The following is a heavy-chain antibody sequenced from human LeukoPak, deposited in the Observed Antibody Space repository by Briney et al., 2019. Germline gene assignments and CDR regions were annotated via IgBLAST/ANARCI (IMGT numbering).Heavy chain of an antibody. Sequence: GGSLRLSCAASGFTFSSHWMHWVRQAPGKGLEWVAVISYEGGTQHYADSVKGRFIISRDNPRNTLYLQMNILRTEDTAVYYCAKEGTPHVSTWYDLWGQGTQVIVSS. CDR2: ISYEGGTQ. CDR1: GFTFSSHW. J-gene: IGHJ5*02. CDR3: AKEGTPHVSTWYDL. D-gene: IGHD3-10*01. V-gene: IGHV3-30*18.